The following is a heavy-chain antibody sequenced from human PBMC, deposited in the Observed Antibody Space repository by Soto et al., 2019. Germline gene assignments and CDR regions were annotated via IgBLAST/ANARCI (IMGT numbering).Heavy chain of an antibody. V-gene: IGHV1-18*01. J-gene: IGHJ5*02. CDR3: ARTYDRSGIGRPFST. CDR1: VYTFTSYG. D-gene: IGHD3-22*01. Sequence: VSVKVSCKASVYTFTSYGICWVRRAPGQGLEWLGWISAYSGATDYAQTFQGRVTLTTDTSTSTAYMELRSLRSDARAVYYCARTYDRSGIGRPFSTWGQGTLVTVSS. CDR2: ISAYSGAT.